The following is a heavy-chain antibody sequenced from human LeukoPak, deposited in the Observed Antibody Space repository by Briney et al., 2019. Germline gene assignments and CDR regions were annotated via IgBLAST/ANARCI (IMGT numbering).Heavy chain of an antibody. CDR1: GFTFDDYA. Sequence: PGGSLRLSCAASGFTFDDYAMHWVRQAPGKGLEWVSGISWNSGSIGYADSVKGRFTISRDNAKNSLYLQMNSLRAEDTALYYCAKDSAQKMRRFGEPSRYFQHWGQGTLVTVSS. J-gene: IGHJ1*01. CDR2: ISWNSGSI. V-gene: IGHV3-9*01. CDR3: AKDSAQKMRRFGEPSRYFQH. D-gene: IGHD3-10*01.